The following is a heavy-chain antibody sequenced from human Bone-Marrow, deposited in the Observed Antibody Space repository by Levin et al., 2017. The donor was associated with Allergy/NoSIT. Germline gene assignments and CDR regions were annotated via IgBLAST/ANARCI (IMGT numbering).Heavy chain of an antibody. D-gene: IGHD6-19*01. CDR2: ISGSGDIT. V-gene: IGHV3-23*01. Sequence: GESLKISCRASGFTFHTSAMTWVRPAPGKGLGWVSAISGSGDITSYADSVKGRFTVSRDNSKNILFLQMDNLRVEDTAVFYCVKGSSGWFQEEDSWGPGTLLTVSS. J-gene: IGHJ4*02. CDR3: VKGSSGWFQEEDS. CDR1: GFTFHTSA.